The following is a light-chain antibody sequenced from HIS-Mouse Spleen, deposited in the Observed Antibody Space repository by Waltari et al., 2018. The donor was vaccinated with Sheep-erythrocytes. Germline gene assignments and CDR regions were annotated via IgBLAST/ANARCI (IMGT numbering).Light chain of an antibody. Sequence: SYELTQPPSVSVSPGQTASITCSGDKLGDKYACWYQRKPGQSPVLVIYQDSKRPSGIPERFSGSNSGNTATLTISGTQAMDEADYYCQAWDSSTAWNVVLGGGTKLTVL. V-gene: IGLV3-1*01. CDR2: QDS. J-gene: IGLJ2*01. CDR3: QAWDSSTAWNVV. CDR1: KLGDKY.